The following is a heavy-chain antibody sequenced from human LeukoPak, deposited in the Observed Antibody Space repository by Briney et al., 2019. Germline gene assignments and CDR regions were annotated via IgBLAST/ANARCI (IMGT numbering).Heavy chain of an antibody. Sequence: ASVKVSCKASGYTFTSYAMNWVRQAPGQGLEWMGWINPNSGGTNYAQKFQGRVTMTRDTSISTAYMELSRLRSDDTAVYYCARGTYSSGWYPYYFDYWGQGTLVTVSS. CDR3: ARGTYSSGWYPYYFDY. J-gene: IGHJ4*02. D-gene: IGHD6-19*01. CDR1: GYTFTSYA. V-gene: IGHV1-2*02. CDR2: INPNSGGT.